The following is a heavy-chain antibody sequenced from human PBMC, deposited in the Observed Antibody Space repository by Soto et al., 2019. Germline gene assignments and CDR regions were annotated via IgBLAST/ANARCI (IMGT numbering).Heavy chain of an antibody. D-gene: IGHD2-8*01. CDR1: GGSIGGDS. CDR3: ARFPLANEYRQYYYMDV. J-gene: IGHJ6*03. V-gene: IGHV4-59*13. Sequence: QVHLQESGPGLVQPSETLFLTCTVSGGSIGGDSWCWIRQPPGKGLEWIGYVYNSGSSNFNPSLQSGVTLAIDPSENQSSLQLTSAPAADTAVYDCARFPLANEYRQYYYMDVWGKGTTVTVSS. CDR2: VYNSGSS.